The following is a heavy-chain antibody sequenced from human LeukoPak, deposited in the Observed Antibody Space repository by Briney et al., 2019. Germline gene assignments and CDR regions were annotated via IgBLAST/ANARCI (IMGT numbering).Heavy chain of an antibody. CDR2: ISAYNGNT. D-gene: IGHD2-2*01. CDR3: ARDEDIVVVPAALNYFDY. V-gene: IGHV1-18*04. J-gene: IGHJ4*03. CDR1: GYTFTSYG. Sequence: GASVKVSCKASGYTFTSYGISWVRQAPGQGLEWMGWISAYNGNTNYAQKLQGRVTMTTDTSTSTAYMELRSLRSDDTAVYYCARDEDIVVVPAALNYFDYWGKGTTVTVSS.